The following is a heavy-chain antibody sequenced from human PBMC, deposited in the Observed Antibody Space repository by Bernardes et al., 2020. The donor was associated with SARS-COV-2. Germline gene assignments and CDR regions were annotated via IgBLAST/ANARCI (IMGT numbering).Heavy chain of an antibody. J-gene: IGHJ4*02. Sequence: SLRLSCAASEFTFRSYSMNWVRHAPVKGLEWVSSISSSSSYIYYADSVKGRFTISRDNAKNSLYLQMNSLRAEDTAVYYCARDTTYYDILTGYYPSYFDYWGQGTLVTVSS. CDR1: EFTFRSYS. CDR3: ARDTTYYDILTGYYPSYFDY. V-gene: IGHV3-21*01. D-gene: IGHD3-9*01. CDR2: ISSSSSYI.